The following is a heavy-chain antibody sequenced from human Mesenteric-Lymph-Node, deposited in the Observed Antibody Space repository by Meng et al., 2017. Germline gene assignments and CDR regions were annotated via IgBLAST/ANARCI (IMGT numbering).Heavy chain of an antibody. Sequence: RQESGPGLVKPSKTLPLTCTVSGGSISSGGYYWSWIRQHPGKGLEWIGYIYYSGSTYYNPSLKSRVTISVDTSKNQFSLKLSSVTAADTAVYYCARGPSRWLQFSFDYWGQGTLVTVSS. CDR1: GGSISSGGYY. J-gene: IGHJ4*02. CDR3: ARGPSRWLQFSFDY. D-gene: IGHD5-24*01. V-gene: IGHV4-31*03. CDR2: IYYSGST.